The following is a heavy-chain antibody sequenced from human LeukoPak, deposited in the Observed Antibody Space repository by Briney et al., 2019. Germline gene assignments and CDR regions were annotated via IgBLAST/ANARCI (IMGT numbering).Heavy chain of an antibody. CDR3: ARPHGDYYNWFDP. CDR1: GYTFTDYY. CDR2: INPNSGDT. J-gene: IGHJ5*02. V-gene: IGHV1-2*02. D-gene: IGHD4-17*01. Sequence: VASVMVSCKASGYTFTDYYIHWVRQAPGQGLEWMGWINPNSGDTNYAQKFQDRVTPTRDTSITTAYMELTNLRSDDTAVYYCARPHGDYYNWFDPWGQGTLVTVSS.